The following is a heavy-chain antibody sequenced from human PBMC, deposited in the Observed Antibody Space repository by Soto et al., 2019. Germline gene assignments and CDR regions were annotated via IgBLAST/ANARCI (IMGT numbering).Heavy chain of an antibody. D-gene: IGHD2-15*01. CDR1: GFTFTNYG. J-gene: IGHJ4*02. CDR2: ISYDGSNK. Sequence: GGSLRLSCAGSGFTFTNYGLHWVRQAPGKGLGWVTFISYDGSNKYYADSVKGRFTISRDNSKNMLYLQMDSLRAEDTAVYYCAKDGAPRYCTRSSCHPAGAYWGQGTLVTVSS. V-gene: IGHV3-30*18. CDR3: AKDGAPRYCTRSSCHPAGAY.